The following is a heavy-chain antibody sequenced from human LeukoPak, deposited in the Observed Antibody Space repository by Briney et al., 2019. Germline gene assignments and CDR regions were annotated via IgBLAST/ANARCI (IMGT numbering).Heavy chain of an antibody. CDR1: GYSISSGSF. J-gene: IGHJ6*03. CDR3: AREYYSYYYMDV. Sequence: SETLSLTCTVSGYSISSGSFWGWIRQPPGKGLEWIGSFYHSGSTYYNPSLKSRITISVDTSKNQFSLKLRSVTAADTAVYYCAREYYSYYYMDVWGKGTTVTVSS. CDR2: FYHSGST. V-gene: IGHV4-38-2*02.